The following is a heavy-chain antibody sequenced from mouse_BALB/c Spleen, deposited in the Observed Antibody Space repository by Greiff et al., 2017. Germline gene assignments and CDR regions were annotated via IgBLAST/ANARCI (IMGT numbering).Heavy chain of an antibody. CDR2: IYPGDGST. CDR1: GYTFTSYY. J-gene: IGHJ3*01. V-gene: IGHV1S56*01. Sequence: VKLMESGPELVKPGASVKMSCKASGYTFTSYYIHWVKQRPGQGLEWIGWIYPGDGSTKYNEKFKGKTTLTADKSSSTAYMLLSSLTSEDSAIYFCARSYYYGSSQFAYWGQGTLVTVSA. CDR3: ARSYYYGSSQFAY. D-gene: IGHD1-1*01.